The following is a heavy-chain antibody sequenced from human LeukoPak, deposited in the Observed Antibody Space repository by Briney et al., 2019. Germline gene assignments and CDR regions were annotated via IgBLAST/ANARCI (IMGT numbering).Heavy chain of an antibody. J-gene: IGHJ5*02. CDR3: ARDPAAENWFDP. CDR1: GFTFSSYW. CDR2: INSDGSST. Sequence: GGSLRLSCAASGFTFSSYWMHWVRQAPGKGLVWVSRINSDGSSTSYADSVKGRFTISRDDAKNTLYLQMNSLRAVDTAVYYCARDPAAENWFDPWGQGTLVTVSS. V-gene: IGHV3-74*01. D-gene: IGHD6-13*01.